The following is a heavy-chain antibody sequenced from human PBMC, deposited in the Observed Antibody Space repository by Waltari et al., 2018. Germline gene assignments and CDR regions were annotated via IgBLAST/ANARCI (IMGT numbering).Heavy chain of an antibody. V-gene: IGHV1-69*01. Sequence: QVQLVQSGAEVKKPGSSVKVSCKASVGSFSSSAISWVREAPGHGLEWRAGIIPIFGTANYAQKFQGRVTITADESTSTAYMELSSLRSEDTAVYYCARDNYDFWSGYYKAGGFDPWGQGTLVTVSS. CDR2: IIPIFGTA. CDR3: ARDNYDFWSGYYKAGGFDP. J-gene: IGHJ5*02. CDR1: VGSFSSSA. D-gene: IGHD3-3*01.